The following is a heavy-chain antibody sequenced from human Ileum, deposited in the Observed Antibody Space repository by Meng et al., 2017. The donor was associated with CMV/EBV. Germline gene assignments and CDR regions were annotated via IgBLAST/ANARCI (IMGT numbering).Heavy chain of an antibody. Sequence: SETLSLTCTVSGDSMTNYYWGWIRQPPGKGLEWLAYIYYTGNTNYNASLESRSTISVDTSKNQFSLELNSVTAADTAIYYSAIVRPSRLLFDYWGQGMLVTVSS. V-gene: IGHV4-59*01. D-gene: IGHD2-21*02. CDR2: IYYTGNT. CDR3: AIVRPSRLLFDY. CDR1: GDSMTNYY. J-gene: IGHJ4*02.